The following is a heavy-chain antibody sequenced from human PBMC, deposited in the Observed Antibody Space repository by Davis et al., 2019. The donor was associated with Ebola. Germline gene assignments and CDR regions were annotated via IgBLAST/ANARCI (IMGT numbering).Heavy chain of an antibody. Sequence: GESLKISCAASGFTFSSYWMSWVRQAPGKGLEWVANIKQDGSEKYYVDSVKGRFTISRDNAKNSLYLQMNSLRAEDTAVYYCAREVTYCGGDCYPSYWYFDLWGRGTLVTVSS. CDR3: AREVTYCGGDCYPSYWYFDL. CDR1: GFTFSSYW. D-gene: IGHD2-21*02. CDR2: IKQDGSEK. V-gene: IGHV3-7*01. J-gene: IGHJ2*01.